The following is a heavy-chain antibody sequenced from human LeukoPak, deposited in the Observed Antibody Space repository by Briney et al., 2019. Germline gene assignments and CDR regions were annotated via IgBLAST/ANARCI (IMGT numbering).Heavy chain of an antibody. V-gene: IGHV3-43*02. D-gene: IGHD2-15*01. J-gene: IGHJ5*02. CDR1: GFTLDVYA. CDR2: ISGGGGST. Sequence: GGSLRLSCATSGFTLDVYAMHWVRQAPGKGLEWVSLISGGGGSTNYAVCVKGRFTTSRDNNKNSLYLQLTSLRTEDTAFYYCAKDLGPSGAAWFDPWGQGTLVTVSS. CDR3: AKDLGPSGAAWFDP.